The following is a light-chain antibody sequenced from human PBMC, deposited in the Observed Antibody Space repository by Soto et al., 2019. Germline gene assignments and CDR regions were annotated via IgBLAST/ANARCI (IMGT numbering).Light chain of an antibody. CDR1: SSNIGNNF. CDR2: ETN. Sequence: QSVLTQPPSVSAAPGQKVTISCSGASSNIGNNFVSWYQQFPGTAPKLLIYETNKRPSGIPDRFSGSKSGTSATLGITGLQTGDEADYYCGSWDNSLSVVVFGGGTKVTVL. V-gene: IGLV1-51*01. CDR3: GSWDNSLSVVV. J-gene: IGLJ2*01.